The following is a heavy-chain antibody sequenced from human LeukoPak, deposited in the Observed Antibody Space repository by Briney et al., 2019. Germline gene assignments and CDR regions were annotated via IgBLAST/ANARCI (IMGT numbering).Heavy chain of an antibody. D-gene: IGHD6-13*01. V-gene: IGHV3-48*01. Sequence: GGSLRLSCAASGFTFSSYSMNWVRQAPGKGLEWVSYISSSSSTIYYADSVKGRFTISRDNAKNSLYLQMNGLRAEDTAVYYCARDRETGYSSSWYPGWLPIVFDYWGQGTLVTVSS. CDR2: ISSSSSTI. CDR3: ARDRETGYSSSWYPGWLPIVFDY. J-gene: IGHJ4*02. CDR1: GFTFSSYS.